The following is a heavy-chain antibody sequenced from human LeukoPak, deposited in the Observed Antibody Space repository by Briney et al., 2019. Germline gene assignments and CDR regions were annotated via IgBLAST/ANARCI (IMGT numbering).Heavy chain of an antibody. Sequence: SETLSLTCTVSGGSISSYYWSWIRQPPGKGLEWIGYIYYSGSTNYNPSLKSRVTISVDTSKNQFSLKLSSVTAADTAVYYCARSHTGDANYYYYYGMDVWGQGTTVTVSS. CDR3: ARSHTGDANYYYYYGMDV. D-gene: IGHD7-27*01. J-gene: IGHJ6*02. CDR1: GGSISSYY. V-gene: IGHV4-59*08. CDR2: IYYSGST.